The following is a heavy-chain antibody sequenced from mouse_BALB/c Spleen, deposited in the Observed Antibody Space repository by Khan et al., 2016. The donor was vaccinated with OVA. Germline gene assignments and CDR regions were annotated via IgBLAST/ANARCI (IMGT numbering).Heavy chain of an antibody. CDR3: ARLLINFDY. D-gene: IGHD2-1*01. V-gene: IGHV1S81*02. CDR2: INPSNGRT. CDR1: GYTLTSYW. J-gene: IGHJ2*01. Sequence: QVQLKQSGAELVNPGASVNLSCKASGYTLTSYWMHWVKQRPGQGLEWIGEINPSNGRTNYNEKFKRKATLTVDKSSSTAYMQISSPTSEDSAVYYCARLLINFDYWGQGTTLTVSS.